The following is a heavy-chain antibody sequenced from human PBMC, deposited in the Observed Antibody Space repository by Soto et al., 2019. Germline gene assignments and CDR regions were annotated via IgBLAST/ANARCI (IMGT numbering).Heavy chain of an antibody. CDR2: IYSDNNT. V-gene: IGHV3-53*02. CDR1: GFTVSSDS. CDR3: ARHYSAMGV. J-gene: IGHJ6*02. Sequence: EVQLVETGGDLIQPGGSLRLSWAASGFTVSSDSMTWVRQAPGKGLEWISIIYSDNNTDYADSVKGRFSISRDTSKNILYLQMNSLRAEDTAEYYCARHYSAMGVWGQGTTVTVSS.